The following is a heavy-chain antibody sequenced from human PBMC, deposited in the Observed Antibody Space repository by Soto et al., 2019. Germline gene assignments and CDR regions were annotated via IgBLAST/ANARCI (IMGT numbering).Heavy chain of an antibody. Sequence: QVQLVQSGAEVKKPGASVKVSCKASGYTFTSYGISWVRQAPGQGLEWMVWISAYNGNTNYAQKLQGRVTMTTDTSTSTAYMELRSLRSDDTAVYYCASQDGSGSYRADYYYYGMDVWGQGTTVTVSS. V-gene: IGHV1-18*01. D-gene: IGHD3-10*01. J-gene: IGHJ6*02. CDR3: ASQDGSGSYRADYYYYGMDV. CDR2: ISAYNGNT. CDR1: GYTFTSYG.